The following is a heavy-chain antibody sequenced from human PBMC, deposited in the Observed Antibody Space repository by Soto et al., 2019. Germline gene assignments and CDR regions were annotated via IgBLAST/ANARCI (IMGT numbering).Heavy chain of an antibody. J-gene: IGHJ6*02. V-gene: IGHV3-21*01. CDR2: ISPSTSHI. CDR3: SGCSGGACHQNYGMDV. CDR1: GFTFSSCT. Sequence: EVHLVESGGGLVKPGGSLRLSCADSGFTFSSCTMNWVRQAPGKGLEWVSSISPSTSHIYYADSVKGRFTISRDNAKNSLLLQMNSLRAEDTAVYYCSGCSGGACHQNYGMDVRGQGTTVTVSS. D-gene: IGHD2-15*01.